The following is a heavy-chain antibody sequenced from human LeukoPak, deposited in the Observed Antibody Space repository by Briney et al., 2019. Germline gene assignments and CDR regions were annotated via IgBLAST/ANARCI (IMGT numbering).Heavy chain of an antibody. CDR3: ARDIAVAGHSDAFDI. D-gene: IGHD6-19*01. J-gene: IGHJ3*02. V-gene: IGHV4-61*05. Sequence: SETLSLTCTVSGGSISSSSYYWGWIRQPPGKGLEWIGYIYYSGSTNYNPSLKSRVTISVDTSKNQFSLKVSSVTAADTAVYYCARDIAVAGHSDAFDIWGQGTMVTVSS. CDR2: IYYSGST. CDR1: GGSISSSSYY.